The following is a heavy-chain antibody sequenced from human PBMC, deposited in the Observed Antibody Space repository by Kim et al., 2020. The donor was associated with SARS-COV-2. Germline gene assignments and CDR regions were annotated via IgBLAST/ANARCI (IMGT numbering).Heavy chain of an antibody. CDR2: INPSGGST. J-gene: IGHJ4*02. D-gene: IGHD3-16*01. V-gene: IGHV1-46*01. Sequence: ASVKVSCKASGYTFTSYYMHWVRQAPGQGLEWMGIINPSGGSTSYAQKFQGRVTMTRDTSTSTVYMELSSLRSEDTAVYYCARGGKGQYDYVWGTLFDYWGQGTLVTVSS. CDR3: ARGGKGQYDYVWGTLFDY. CDR1: GYTFTSYY.